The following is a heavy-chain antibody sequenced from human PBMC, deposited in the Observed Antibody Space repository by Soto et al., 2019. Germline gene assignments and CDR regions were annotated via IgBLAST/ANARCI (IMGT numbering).Heavy chain of an antibody. J-gene: IGHJ4*02. CDR3: ARGDCSSTSCYSHYFDY. Sequence: GGSLRLSCAASGFTFSSYWMSWVRQAPGKGLEWVANIKQDGSEKYYVDSVKGRFTISRDNAKNSLYLQMNSLRAEDTAVYYCARGDCSSTSCYSHYFDYWGQGTLVTVSS. V-gene: IGHV3-7*03. CDR1: GFTFSSYW. CDR2: IKQDGSEK. D-gene: IGHD2-2*01.